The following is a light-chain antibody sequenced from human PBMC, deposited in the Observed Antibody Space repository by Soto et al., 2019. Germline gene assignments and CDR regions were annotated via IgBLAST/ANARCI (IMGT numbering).Light chain of an antibody. CDR1: QSVSSN. CDR3: QQYNNWPQT. Sequence: EIVMTQSTATLSVSPGERATLSCRASQSVSSNLAWYQQKPGQAPRLLIYGASTRATGIPARFSGSGSGTEFTLTINSLQSEDFAVYYCQQYNNWPQTFGQGTKVDIK. J-gene: IGKJ1*01. V-gene: IGKV3-15*01. CDR2: GAS.